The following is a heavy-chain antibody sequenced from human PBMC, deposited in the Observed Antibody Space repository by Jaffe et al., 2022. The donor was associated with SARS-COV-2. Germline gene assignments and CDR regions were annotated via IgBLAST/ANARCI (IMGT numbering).Heavy chain of an antibody. V-gene: IGHV4-59*01. J-gene: IGHJ4*02. CDR2: IYYSGST. CDR3: ARGLLSQDRYCSSTSCYGVLDY. CDR1: GGSISSYY. D-gene: IGHD2-2*01. Sequence: QVQLQESGPGLVKPSETLSLTCTVSGGSISSYYWSWIRQPPGKGLEWIGYIYYSGSTNYNPSLKSRVTISVDTSKNQFSLKLSSVTAADTAVYYCARGLLSQDRYCSSTSCYGVLDYWGQGTLVTVSS.